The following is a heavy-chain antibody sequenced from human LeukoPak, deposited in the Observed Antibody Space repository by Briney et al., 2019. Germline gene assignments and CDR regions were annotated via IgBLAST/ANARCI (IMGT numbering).Heavy chain of an antibody. CDR1: GFTFSSYW. CDR3: AREDGYGTMNH. V-gene: IGHV3-7*01. CDR2: IKQDGSEK. J-gene: IGHJ5*02. D-gene: IGHD5-12*01. Sequence: GGSLRLSCTASGFTFSSYWMTWVRQAPGKGPEFVANIKQDGSEKKYVDSLKGRFTISRDNAKNSVFLQINSLRAEDTAVYYCAREDGYGTMNHWGQGTLVTVSS.